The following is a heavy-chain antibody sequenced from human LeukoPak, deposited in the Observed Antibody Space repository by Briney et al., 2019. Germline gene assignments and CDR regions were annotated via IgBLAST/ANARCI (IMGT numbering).Heavy chain of an antibody. CDR2: ISPYNGNT. V-gene: IGHV1-18*01. CDR3: ARGGSSGPEGWFDP. D-gene: IGHD6-19*01. J-gene: IGHJ5*02. Sequence: GSSVKVSCKASGGTFSSYTISWVRQAPGQGLEWMGWISPYNGNTKYAQKVQGRVTMTTDTSTSTAYMELRSLRSDDTAVYYCARGGSSGPEGWFDPWAQGTLVTVSS. CDR1: GGTFSSYT.